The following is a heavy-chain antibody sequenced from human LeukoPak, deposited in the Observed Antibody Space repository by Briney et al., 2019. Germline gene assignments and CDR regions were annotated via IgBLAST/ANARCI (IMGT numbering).Heavy chain of an antibody. CDR3: ARAPSVNFDWLLN. Sequence: PGGSLRLSCAASGFTFSSYGMSWVRQAPGKGLEWVSSISSSSSYIYYADSVKGRFTISRDNAKNSLYLQMNSLRAEDTAVYYCARAPSVNFDWLLNWGQGTLVTVSS. CDR1: GFTFSSYG. D-gene: IGHD3-9*01. V-gene: IGHV3-21*01. J-gene: IGHJ4*02. CDR2: ISSSSSYI.